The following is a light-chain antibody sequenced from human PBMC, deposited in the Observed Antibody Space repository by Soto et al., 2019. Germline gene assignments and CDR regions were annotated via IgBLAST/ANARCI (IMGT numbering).Light chain of an antibody. J-gene: IGKJ1*01. CDR1: QSITDW. V-gene: IGKV1-5*03. CDR3: QQYKSSSPWT. CDR2: KAS. Sequence: DIQMTQSPSTLSASVGDRVTITCRASQSITDWLAWYQQKPGKAPKLLIYKASSLESGVPSRFSGSGSGTEFTLTISSLQPDDFATYYCQQYKSSSPWTFGQGTKVEIK.